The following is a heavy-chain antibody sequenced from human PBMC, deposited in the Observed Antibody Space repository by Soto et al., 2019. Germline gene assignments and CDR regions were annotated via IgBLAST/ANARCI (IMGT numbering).Heavy chain of an antibody. CDR1: GFTFSTYW. Sequence: EVQLVESGGGLVQPGGSLRLSCEVSGFTFSTYWMHWVRQAPGKGLVWVSRISPDGRSSVYADSVKGRFTISRDNAKNTLYLQMNNLRAEDTAVYLCASWVLPRRTHSYIWGQGTMVTVSS. V-gene: IGHV3-74*01. D-gene: IGHD1-26*01. CDR2: ISPDGRSS. CDR3: ASWVLPRRTHSYI. J-gene: IGHJ3*02.